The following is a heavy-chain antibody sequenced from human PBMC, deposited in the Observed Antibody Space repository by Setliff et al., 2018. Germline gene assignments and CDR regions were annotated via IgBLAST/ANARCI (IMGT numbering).Heavy chain of an antibody. CDR3: ARGPLLTYYDILTGYFLPH. Sequence: ASETLSLTCNVSGDSISSTYHWGWIRQSPGKGLEWIGTIYHSGNTYYNPSLNSRLTISVYTSKNQFSLKLSSVTAADTAVYYCARGPLLTYYDILTGYFLPHWGQGTLVTVSS. CDR2: IYHSGNT. D-gene: IGHD3-9*01. CDR1: GDSISSTYH. J-gene: IGHJ4*02. V-gene: IGHV4-38-2*02.